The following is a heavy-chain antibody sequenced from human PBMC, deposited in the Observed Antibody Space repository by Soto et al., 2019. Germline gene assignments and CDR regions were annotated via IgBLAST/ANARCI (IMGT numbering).Heavy chain of an antibody. Sequence: ASVKGSCKASGYTFTSYAMHWVRQAPGQRLEWMAWINAGNGNTKYSQKFQGRVAITRDTSASTAYMELSSLRSNDTAVYYCARDLTYYDILTGYKRYYGMDVWGQGTTVTVLL. CDR1: GYTFTSYA. J-gene: IGHJ6*02. V-gene: IGHV1-3*01. CDR3: ARDLTYYDILTGYKRYYGMDV. CDR2: INAGNGNT. D-gene: IGHD3-9*01.